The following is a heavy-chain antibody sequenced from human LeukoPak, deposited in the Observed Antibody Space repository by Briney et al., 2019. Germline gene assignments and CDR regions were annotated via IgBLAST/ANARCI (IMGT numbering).Heavy chain of an antibody. CDR3: ARDRNYDFWSGYDAFDI. CDR2: INTNTGNP. CDR1: GYTFTSYA. J-gene: IGHJ3*02. D-gene: IGHD3-3*01. V-gene: IGHV7-4-1*02. Sequence: ASVKVSCKASGYTFTSYAMNWVRQAPGQGLEWMGWINTNTGNPTYAQGFTGRFVFSLGTSVSTAYLQISSLKAEDTAVYYCARDRNYDFWSGYDAFDIWGQGTMVTVSS.